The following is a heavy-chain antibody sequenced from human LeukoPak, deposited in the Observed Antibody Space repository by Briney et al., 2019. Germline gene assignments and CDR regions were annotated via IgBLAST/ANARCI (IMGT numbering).Heavy chain of an antibody. CDR3: ASNPPGTSGGDWFDP. J-gene: IGHJ5*02. CDR2: INPSGGST. V-gene: IGHV1-46*01. D-gene: IGHD6-13*01. CDR1: GYTFTSYY. Sequence: ASVKVSCKASGYTFTSYYMHWVRHTPGPGLEWMGIINPSGGSTSYEQKFQGRVTMTRNTPTRTVYMELSSLRSEDTAVYYCASNPPGTSGGDWFDPRGQGTVVSVSS.